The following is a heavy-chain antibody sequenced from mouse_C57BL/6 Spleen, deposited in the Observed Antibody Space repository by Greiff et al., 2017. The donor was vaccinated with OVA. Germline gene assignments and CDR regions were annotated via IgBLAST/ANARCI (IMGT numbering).Heavy chain of an antibody. CDR1: GYTFTDYN. J-gene: IGHJ2*01. CDR3: ARSHDGYYYFDY. V-gene: IGHV1-18*01. D-gene: IGHD2-3*01. Sequence: VQLKQSGPELVKPGASVKIPCKASGYTFTDYNMDWVKQSHGKSLEWIGDINPNNGGTIYNQKFKGKATLTVDKSSSTAYMELRSLTSEDTAVYYCARSHDGYYYFDYWGQGTTLTVSS. CDR2: INPNNGGT.